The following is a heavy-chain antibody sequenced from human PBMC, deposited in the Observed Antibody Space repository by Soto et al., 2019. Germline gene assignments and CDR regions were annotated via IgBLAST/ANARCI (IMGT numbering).Heavy chain of an antibody. Sequence: SVKVSCKTSGYTFTTYGITWVRQAPGQGLEWMGWISPYNGNTNYAQNLQGRVTMTTDTSTSTAYMELRSLRSDDTAVYYCARDYGSGNYRFDIWGQGTMVTVSS. J-gene: IGHJ3*02. CDR3: ARDYGSGNYRFDI. V-gene: IGHV1-18*01. CDR1: GYTFTTYG. CDR2: ISPYNGNT. D-gene: IGHD3-10*01.